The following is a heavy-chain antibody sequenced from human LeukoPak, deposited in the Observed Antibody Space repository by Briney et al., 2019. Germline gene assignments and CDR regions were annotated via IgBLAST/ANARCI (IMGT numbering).Heavy chain of an antibody. CDR3: ARVGYCSGGSCYVYPFDY. D-gene: IGHD2-15*01. J-gene: IGHJ4*02. CDR1: GYTFTGYY. Sequence: ASVKVSCKASGYTFTGYYMHWVRQAPGQGLEWTGWINPNSGGTNCAQKFQGRVTMTRDTSISTAYMELSRLRSDDTAVYYCARVGYCSGGSCYVYPFDYWGQGTLVTVSS. CDR2: INPNSGGT. V-gene: IGHV1-2*02.